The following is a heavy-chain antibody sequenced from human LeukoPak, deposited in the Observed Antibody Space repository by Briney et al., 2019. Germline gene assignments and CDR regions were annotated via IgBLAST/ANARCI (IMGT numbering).Heavy chain of an antibody. J-gene: IGHJ4*02. CDR1: GFTFSNYW. V-gene: IGHV3-7*01. CDR3: VRDGGVSGYDLLDY. D-gene: IGHD5-12*01. CDR2: INQDGSKE. Sequence: GGSLRLSCAASGFTFSNYWMTWVRQAPGKGLEWAAHINQDGSKEYYMDSVKARFTISRDNAKNSLSLQMNSLRAEDTAVYYCVRDGGVSGYDLLDYWGQGTVVTVSS.